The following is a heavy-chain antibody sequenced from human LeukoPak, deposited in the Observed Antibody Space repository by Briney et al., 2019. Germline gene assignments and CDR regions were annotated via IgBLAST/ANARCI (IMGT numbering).Heavy chain of an antibody. CDR1: GFSFSSYA. D-gene: IGHD3-10*01. CDR3: AKRNTMVRGGPCFDY. J-gene: IGHJ4*02. Sequence: GGSLRLSCAASGFSFSSYAMNWVRQAPGKGLEWVSIIFGNGDTTYYADSVKGRFTVSRDNSKDTLYLQMNDLRPDDTAIYYCAKRNTMVRGGPCFDYWGQGLLVTVS. V-gene: IGHV3-23*01. CDR2: IFGNGDTT.